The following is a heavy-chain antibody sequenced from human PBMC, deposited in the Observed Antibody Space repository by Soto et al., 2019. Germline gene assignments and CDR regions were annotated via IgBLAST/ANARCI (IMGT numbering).Heavy chain of an antibody. V-gene: IGHV3-30*03. CDR1: GFTFSSYG. D-gene: IGHD3-22*01. CDR2: ISSDGSNK. CDR3: VGGYYFGDY. Sequence: QVQLVESGGGVVQPGRSLRLSCAASGFTFSSYGMHWVRQAPGKGLEWVAVISSDGSNKYYADSVKGRFTISRENYKKTLYLQMNSLRPEDTSVYYCVGGYYFGDYWGQGTLVTVSS. J-gene: IGHJ4*02.